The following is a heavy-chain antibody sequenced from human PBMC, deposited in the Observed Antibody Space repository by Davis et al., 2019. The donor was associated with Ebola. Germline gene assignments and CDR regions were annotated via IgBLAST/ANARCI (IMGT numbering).Heavy chain of an antibody. D-gene: IGHD3-3*01. CDR1: GFTFSSYA. CDR3: AKRGLEIFGAGKGWYFDL. Sequence: GESLKISCAASGFTFSSYAMSWVRQAPGKGLEWVSAISGSGGSTYYADSVKGRFTISRDNSKNTLYLQMNSLRAEDTAVYYCAKRGLEIFGAGKGWYFDLWGRGTLVTVSS. V-gene: IGHV3-23*01. J-gene: IGHJ2*01. CDR2: ISGSGGST.